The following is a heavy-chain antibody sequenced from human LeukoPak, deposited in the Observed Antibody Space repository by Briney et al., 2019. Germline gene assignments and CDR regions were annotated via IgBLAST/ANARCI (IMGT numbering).Heavy chain of an antibody. J-gene: IGHJ6*03. Sequence: GGSLRLSCAASGFTFSSYGMHWVRQAPGKGLEWVAFIRYDGSNKYYADSVKGRFTISRDNSKNTLYLQMNSLRAEDTAVYYCARGLVATIPYYYYYYMDVWGKGTTVTVSS. CDR1: GFTFSSYG. CDR2: IRYDGSNK. D-gene: IGHD5-12*01. V-gene: IGHV3-30*02. CDR3: ARGLVATIPYYYYYYMDV.